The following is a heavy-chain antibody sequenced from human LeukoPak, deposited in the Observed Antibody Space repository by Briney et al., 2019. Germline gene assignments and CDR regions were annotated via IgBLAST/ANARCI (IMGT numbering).Heavy chain of an antibody. CDR3: AKYSSSSNDYYGMDV. CDR1: RFTFSSYG. V-gene: IGHV3-30*18. D-gene: IGHD6-6*01. J-gene: IGHJ6*02. Sequence: PGGSLRLSCAASRFTFSSYGMHWVRQAPGKGLEWVAVISYDGSNKYYADSVKGRFTISRDNPKNTLYLQMNSLRAEDTAVYYCAKYSSSSNDYYGMDVWGQGTTVTVSS. CDR2: ISYDGSNK.